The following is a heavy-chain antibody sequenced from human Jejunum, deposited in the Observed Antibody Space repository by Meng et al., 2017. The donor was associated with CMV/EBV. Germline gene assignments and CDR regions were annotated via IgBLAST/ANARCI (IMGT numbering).Heavy chain of an antibody. CDR2: IHDTGST. V-gene: IGHV4-30-4*01. CDR3: ARGSIFVSFDS. Sequence: QVQLPQSGPGLVKPSQTLSPTCTVSGGSISSGDYYWSWIRQPPGKGLEWIGYIHDTGSTYYNPSLKSRVDISLGTSRNHFSLTLSSVTAEDTAVYFCARGSIFVSFDSWGQGTLVTVFS. D-gene: IGHD3-3*01. J-gene: IGHJ4*02. CDR1: GGSISSGDYY.